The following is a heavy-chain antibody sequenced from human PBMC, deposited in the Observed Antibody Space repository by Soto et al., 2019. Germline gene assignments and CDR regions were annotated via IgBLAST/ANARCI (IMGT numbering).Heavy chain of an antibody. J-gene: IGHJ4*02. V-gene: IGHV4-39*01. CDR2: IYYSGST. Sequence: KASETLSLTCTVSGGSISSSSYYWGWIRQPPGKGLEWIGSIYYSGSTYYNPSLKSRVTISVDTSKNQFSLKLSSVTAADTAVYYCARHEEGSGYCSSTSCNDLVFDYWGQGTLVTVSS. CDR1: GGSISSSSYY. CDR3: ARHEEGSGYCSSTSCNDLVFDY. D-gene: IGHD2-2*01.